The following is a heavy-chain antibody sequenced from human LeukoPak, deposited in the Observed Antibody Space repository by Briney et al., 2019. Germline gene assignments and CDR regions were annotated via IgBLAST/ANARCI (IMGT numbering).Heavy chain of an antibody. CDR3: ARGGCSGGSCYSPRRDYGMDV. CDR1: GGTFSSYA. V-gene: IGHV1-69*13. Sequence: ASVKVSCKASGGTFSSYAISWVRQAPGQGLEWMGGIIPIFGTANYAQKFQGRVTITADESTSTAYMELSSLRYEDTAVYYCARGGCSGGSCYSPRRDYGMDVWGKGTTVTVPS. CDR2: IIPIFGTA. J-gene: IGHJ6*01. D-gene: IGHD2-15*01.